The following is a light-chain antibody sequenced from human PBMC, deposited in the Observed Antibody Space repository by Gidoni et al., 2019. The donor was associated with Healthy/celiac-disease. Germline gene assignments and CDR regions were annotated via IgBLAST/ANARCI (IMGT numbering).Light chain of an antibody. Sequence: EIVLTQSPGTLSLSPGERATLSGRASQSVSSSYLAWYQKKPGQAPRLLIYGSSSRATGIPDMCSGSGSGTDFILTISRLEPEDFAVYYCQQYGSSPLTFGGGTKVEIK. CDR1: QSVSSSY. J-gene: IGKJ4*01. CDR3: QQYGSSPLT. V-gene: IGKV3-20*01. CDR2: GSS.